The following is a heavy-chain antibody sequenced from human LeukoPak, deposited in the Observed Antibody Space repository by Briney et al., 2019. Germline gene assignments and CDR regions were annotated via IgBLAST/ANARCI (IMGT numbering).Heavy chain of an antibody. CDR3: AKGAVAGYKTIDY. Sequence: PGGALRLSCAASGFTFSSYSMSWVRQGPGTGLEWVSAISGSGGSTYYADAEKGRFTISRDNSKNTLYLQMNSLRAEDTAVFYCAKGAVAGYKTIDYWGQGTLVTVSS. CDR2: ISGSGGST. D-gene: IGHD6-19*01. V-gene: IGHV3-23*01. CDR1: GFTFSSYS. J-gene: IGHJ4*02.